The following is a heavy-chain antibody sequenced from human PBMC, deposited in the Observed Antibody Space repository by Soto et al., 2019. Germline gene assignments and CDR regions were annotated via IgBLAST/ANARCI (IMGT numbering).Heavy chain of an antibody. J-gene: IGHJ4*02. CDR1: GGSFSGYY. Sequence: SETLSLTCAVYGGSFSGYYWSWIRQPPGKGLEWIGEINHSGSTNYNPSLKSRVTISVDTSKNQFSLKLSSVTAADTAVYYCARGRLRYCSSTRCRRYFDYWGQGTLVTVSS. D-gene: IGHD2-2*01. CDR2: INHSGST. V-gene: IGHV4-34*01. CDR3: ARGRLRYCSSTRCRRYFDY.